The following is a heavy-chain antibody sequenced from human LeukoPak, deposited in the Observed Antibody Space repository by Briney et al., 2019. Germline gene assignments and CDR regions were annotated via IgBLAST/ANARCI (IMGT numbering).Heavy chain of an antibody. V-gene: IGHV1-18*04. Sequence: ASVKVSCKASGYTFTSYGISWVRQAPGQGLERMGWISAYNGNTNYAQKLQGRVTMTTDTSTSTAYMELRSLRSDDTAVYYCARPDYGDYLFDYWGQGTLVTVSS. CDR1: GYTFTSYG. D-gene: IGHD4-17*01. CDR3: ARPDYGDYLFDY. CDR2: ISAYNGNT. J-gene: IGHJ4*02.